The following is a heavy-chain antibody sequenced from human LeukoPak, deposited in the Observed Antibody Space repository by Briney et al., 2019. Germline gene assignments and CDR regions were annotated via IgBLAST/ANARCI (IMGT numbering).Heavy chain of an antibody. CDR2: IYYSGST. V-gene: IGHV4-59*08. CDR1: GGSISSYY. CDR3: ARVERYYYSSGYYP. Sequence: SETLSLTCTVSGGSISSYYWSWIRQPPGKGLEWIGYIYYSGSTNYNPSLKSRVTISVDTSKNQFSLKLSSVTAADTAVYYCARVERYYYSSGYYPWGQGTLVTVSS. J-gene: IGHJ5*02. D-gene: IGHD3-22*01.